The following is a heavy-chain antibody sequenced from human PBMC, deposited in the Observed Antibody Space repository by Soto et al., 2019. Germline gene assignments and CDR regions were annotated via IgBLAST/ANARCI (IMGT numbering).Heavy chain of an antibody. CDR2: IYYSGST. V-gene: IGHV4-39*01. D-gene: IGHD6-6*01. CDR1: GGSISSSNYY. Sequence: SETLSLTCTVSGGSISSSNYYWGWIRQPPGKGLERIGSIYYSGSTYYNPSLKSRVTISVDTSKNQFSLKLSSVTAADTAVYYCARHFPEYGSSSGPALGYWGQGTLVTVPS. J-gene: IGHJ4*02. CDR3: ARHFPEYGSSSGPALGY.